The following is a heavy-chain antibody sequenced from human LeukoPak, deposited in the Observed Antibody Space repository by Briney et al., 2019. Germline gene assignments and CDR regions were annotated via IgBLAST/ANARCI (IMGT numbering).Heavy chain of an antibody. CDR2: INSDGSST. J-gene: IGHJ4*02. CDR3: ARDSSGWYGLDY. D-gene: IGHD6-19*01. CDR1: GFTFSSYW. Sequence: GGSLRLACAASGFTFSSYWMHWVRQAPGKGLVWVSRINSDGSSTSYADSVKGRFTISRDNAKNTLYLQMNSLRAEDTAVYYCARDSSGWYGLDYWGQGTLVTVSS. V-gene: IGHV3-74*01.